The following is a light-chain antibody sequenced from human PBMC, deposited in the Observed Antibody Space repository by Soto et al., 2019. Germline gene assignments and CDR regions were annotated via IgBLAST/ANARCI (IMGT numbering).Light chain of an antibody. J-gene: IGLJ1*01. Sequence: QSALTQPASVSGSPGQSITISCTGTSSDVGGYNYVSWYQQHPGKAPKLMIYDVRNRPSGVSNRFSGSKSVNTASLTISGLQAEDEADYYCSSYPTISTYVLGTGTKFTVL. V-gene: IGLV2-14*01. CDR1: SSDVGGYNY. CDR3: SSYPTISTYV. CDR2: DVR.